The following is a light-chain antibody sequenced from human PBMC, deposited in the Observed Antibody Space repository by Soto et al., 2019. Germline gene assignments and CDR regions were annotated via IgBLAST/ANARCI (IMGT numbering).Light chain of an antibody. CDR2: GAS. Sequence: NGLAQSPGTVSLSAGECATVSCRASQSVSNNYLAWYQQKPGQAPRLLIYGASNRATGIPDRFSGSGSGTDFTLTISRLEPEEFAVYYCLQYGSSGTFGQGTKVDIK. CDR3: LQYGSSGT. J-gene: IGKJ1*01. CDR1: QSVSNNY. V-gene: IGKV3-20*01.